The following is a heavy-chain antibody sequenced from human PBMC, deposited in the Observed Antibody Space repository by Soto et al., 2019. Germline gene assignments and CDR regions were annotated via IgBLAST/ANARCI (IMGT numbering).Heavy chain of an antibody. CDR3: ANTGTYYCFRSGYYTSHHYYGMDV. CDR2: INPNSGVT. Sequence: ASVKVSCKASGYTFTGYYMHRVRQAPGQGLEWMGWINPNSGVTNYAQKFQGRVTMTRDTSISTAYMELSRLRSDDTAVYYCANTGTYYCFRSGYYTSHHYYGMDVWGQGTTVTVSS. V-gene: IGHV1-2*02. J-gene: IGHJ6*02. D-gene: IGHD3-3*01. CDR1: GYTFTGYY.